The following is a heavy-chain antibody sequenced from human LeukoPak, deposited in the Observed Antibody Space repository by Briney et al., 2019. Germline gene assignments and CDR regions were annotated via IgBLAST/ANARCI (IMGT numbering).Heavy chain of an antibody. CDR2: ISAYNGNT. Sequence: ASVKVSCKASGYTFTSYGISWVRQAPGQGLEWMGWISAYNGNTNYAQRLQGRVTMTTDTSTSTAYMELRSLRSDDTAVYYCARDRAYCGRDCYLFDYWGQGTPVTVSS. CDR3: ARDRAYCGRDCYLFDY. CDR1: GYTFTSYG. V-gene: IGHV1-18*01. D-gene: IGHD2-21*02. J-gene: IGHJ4*02.